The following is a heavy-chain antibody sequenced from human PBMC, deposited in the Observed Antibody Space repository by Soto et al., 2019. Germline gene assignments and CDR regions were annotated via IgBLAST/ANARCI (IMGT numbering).Heavy chain of an antibody. CDR3: GRTGDGRYHFLDY. Sequence: GGSLRLSCAASGFTFSSYWMNWVRQAPGKGLEWVANINQDGNEDNLLDSVKGRFTISRDNAKNSLFLQMNSLRVDDTPVYYCGRTGDGRYHFLDYWGQEPWSPSPQ. CDR2: INQDGNED. D-gene: IGHD1-1*01. V-gene: IGHV3-7*01. CDR1: GFTFSSYW. J-gene: IGHJ4*01.